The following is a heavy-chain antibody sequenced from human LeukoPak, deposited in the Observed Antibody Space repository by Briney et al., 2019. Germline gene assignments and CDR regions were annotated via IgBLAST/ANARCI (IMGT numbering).Heavy chain of an antibody. CDR1: GCTFTRYG. CDR2: ISGDNSNR. J-gene: IGHJ4*02. V-gene: IGHV1-18*01. CDR3: ARDGGYYDSTGPPDY. D-gene: IGHD3-22*01. Sequence: ASVKVSCKASGCTFTRYGISWVRQAPGQGLEWMGWISGDNSNRNYAQKLQGRVTMTTDTSTSTVYMELRSLRSDDTAVYYCARDGGYYDSTGPPDYWGQGTLVTVSS.